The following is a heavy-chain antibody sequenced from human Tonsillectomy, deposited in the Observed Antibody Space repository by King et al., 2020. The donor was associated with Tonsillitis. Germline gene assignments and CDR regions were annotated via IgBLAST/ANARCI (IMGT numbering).Heavy chain of an antibody. CDR1: GFTFNSYA. V-gene: IGHV3-30-3*01. D-gene: IGHD5-18*01. CDR2: ISYDGGNK. CDR3: ARDLDSYGYYSYYYMDV. Sequence: QLVQSGGGVVHPGRSLRLSCAVSGFTFNSYAMHWVRQAPGKGLEWVAVISYDGGNKYHADSVKGRLPLSRDNSKNTLYLQMNSLTAEDTAVYYCARDLDSYGYYSYYYMDVWGKGTTVTVSS. J-gene: IGHJ6*03.